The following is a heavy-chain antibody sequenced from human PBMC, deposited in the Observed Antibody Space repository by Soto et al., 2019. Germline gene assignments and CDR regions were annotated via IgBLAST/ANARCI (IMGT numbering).Heavy chain of an antibody. CDR1: GFTFSNYW. CDR2: INTDGSTT. V-gene: IGHV3-74*01. D-gene: IGHD3-16*01. CDR3: ARDLGGYASH. Sequence: EVPLVESGGGLVQPGGSLRLSCAASGFTFSNYWMHWVRQAPGKGPVWVSRINTDGSTTNYADSVKGRFTISRDNAKNPLYLQTNSLGAEDTAVYYCARDLGGYASHWGQGTLVTVSS. J-gene: IGHJ4*02.